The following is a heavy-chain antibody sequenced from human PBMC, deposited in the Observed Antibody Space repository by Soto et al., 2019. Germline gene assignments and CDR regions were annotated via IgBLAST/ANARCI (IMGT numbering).Heavy chain of an antibody. V-gene: IGHV2-5*01. Sequence: QITLKESGPTLVKPTQTLTLTCTFSGFSLSTSGVGVGWIRQPPGKALEWLALIYWNDDKRYCPSLKSRLTITKDTSKNQVVLTMTNMDPVDTATYYCAHSGSGVGWFDPWGQGTLVTVSS. CDR1: GFSLSTSGVG. J-gene: IGHJ5*02. CDR2: IYWNDDK. CDR3: AHSGSGVGWFDP. D-gene: IGHD6-19*01.